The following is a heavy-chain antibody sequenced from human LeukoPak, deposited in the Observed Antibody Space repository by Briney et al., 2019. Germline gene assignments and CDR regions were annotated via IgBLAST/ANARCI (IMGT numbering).Heavy chain of an antibody. CDR3: ARDADSSGSTDHYYYMDV. D-gene: IGHD6-19*01. CDR1: GYTFTSHY. Sequence: ASVKVSCKASGYTFTSHYMHWVRQAPGQGLEWMGIIKPSDGSTSYAQKFQGRVTMTRDTSTSTVNMELSSLRSEGTAVYYCARDADSSGSTDHYYYMDVWGTGTTVTISS. V-gene: IGHV1-46*01. CDR2: IKPSDGST. J-gene: IGHJ6*03.